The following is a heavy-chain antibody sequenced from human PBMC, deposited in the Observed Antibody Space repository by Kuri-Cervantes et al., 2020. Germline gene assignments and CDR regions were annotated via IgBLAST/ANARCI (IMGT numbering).Heavy chain of an antibody. Sequence: ASVKVSCKASGGTFGGYAVSWLRQAPGQGLEWMGWISAYNGDTNYAQKLQGRVTMTTDTSTSTAYMELRSLRSEDTAVYYCARPFSSSWYMDYWGQGTLVTVSS. D-gene: IGHD6-13*01. V-gene: IGHV1-18*01. CDR2: ISAYNGDT. CDR1: GGTFGGYA. CDR3: ARPFSSSWYMDY. J-gene: IGHJ4*02.